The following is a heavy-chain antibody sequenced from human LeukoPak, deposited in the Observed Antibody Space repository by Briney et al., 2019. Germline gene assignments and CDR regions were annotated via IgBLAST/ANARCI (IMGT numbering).Heavy chain of an antibody. CDR1: GFTFSSYA. CDR3: XKGXYGYSSSWDFDY. V-gene: IGHV3-23*01. J-gene: IGHJ4*02. Sequence: PGGSLRLSCAASGFTFSSYAMSWVRQAPGKGLEWVSAISGSGGSTYYADSVKGRFTISRDNSKNTLYLQMNSLRAEDTAVYYCXKGXYGYSSSWDFDYWGQGTLVTVSS. D-gene: IGHD6-13*01. CDR2: ISGSGGST.